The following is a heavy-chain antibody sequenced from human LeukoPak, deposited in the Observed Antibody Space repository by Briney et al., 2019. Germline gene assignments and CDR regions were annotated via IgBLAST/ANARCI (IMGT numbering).Heavy chain of an antibody. CDR3: ARDPPMYYYDSSGYYHPFDY. CDR1: GGSFSGYY. J-gene: IGHJ4*02. CDR2: INHSGST. Sequence: SETLSLTCAVYGGSFSGYYWSWIRQPPGKGLEWIGEINHSGSTNYNPSLKSRVTISVDTSKNQFSLKLSSVAAADTAVYYCARDPPMYYYDSSGYYHPFDYWGQGTLVTVSS. V-gene: IGHV4-34*01. D-gene: IGHD3-22*01.